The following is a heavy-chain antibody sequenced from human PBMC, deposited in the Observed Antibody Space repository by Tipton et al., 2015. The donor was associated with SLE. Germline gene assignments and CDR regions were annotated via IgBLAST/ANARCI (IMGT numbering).Heavy chain of an antibody. CDR3: ARGVVSSRYFDY. D-gene: IGHD2-21*01. Sequence: VQLVQSGAEVKEPGQSLKISCKGSGYIFTDFWIAWVRQMPGKGLDWMGIVYPGDSDTRYSPSLQGQVIISADKSINTAYLQWSSLEASDTAIYYCARGVVSSRYFDYWGQGTLVTVSS. V-gene: IGHV5-51*03. CDR2: VYPGDSDT. J-gene: IGHJ4*02. CDR1: GYIFTDFW.